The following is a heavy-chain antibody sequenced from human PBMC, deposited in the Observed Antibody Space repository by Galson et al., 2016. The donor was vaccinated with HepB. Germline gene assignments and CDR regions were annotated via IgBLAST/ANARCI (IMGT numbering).Heavy chain of an antibody. CDR1: GFSFSSFA. V-gene: IGHV3-30-3*01. Sequence: SLRLSCAASGFSFSSFAIHWVRQAPGKGLEWVAVISYDGGNKYSADSVKGRFTISRDNSENTLFLQMNSLRPEGTAVYYCARGGYSSSWYISDYMDVWGKGTTVIVSS. D-gene: IGHD6-13*01. CDR2: ISYDGGNK. J-gene: IGHJ6*03. CDR3: ARGGYSSSWYISDYMDV.